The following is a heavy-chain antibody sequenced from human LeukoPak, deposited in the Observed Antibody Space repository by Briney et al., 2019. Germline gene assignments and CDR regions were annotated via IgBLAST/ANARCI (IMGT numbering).Heavy chain of an antibody. Sequence: GGSLRLSCTASGFTFGDYAMSWVRQAPGKGLEWVGFIRSKAYGGTTEYAASVKGRFTISRDDSESIAYLQMNSLKTEDTAVYYCTREVLWFGEYGPFDYWGQGTLVTVSS. D-gene: IGHD3-10*01. CDR2: IRSKAYGGTT. J-gene: IGHJ4*02. CDR3: TREVLWFGEYGPFDY. V-gene: IGHV3-49*04. CDR1: GFTFGDYA.